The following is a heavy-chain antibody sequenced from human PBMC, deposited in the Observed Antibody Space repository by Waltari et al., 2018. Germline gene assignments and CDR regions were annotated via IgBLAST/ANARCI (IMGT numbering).Heavy chain of an antibody. Sequence: QVQLVESGGGVVQPGRSLRLSCAASGFTFRRYAMHWFRQAPGKGLEWVAVISFDGSNKYYADSVKGRFTISRDNSKNTLYLQMNSLRAEDTAVYYCARDGSASRLVRYYLDHWGPGTLVTVSS. CDR3: ARDGSASRLVRYYLDH. V-gene: IGHV3-30-3*01. CDR2: ISFDGSNK. J-gene: IGHJ4*02. D-gene: IGHD2-8*02. CDR1: GFTFRRYA.